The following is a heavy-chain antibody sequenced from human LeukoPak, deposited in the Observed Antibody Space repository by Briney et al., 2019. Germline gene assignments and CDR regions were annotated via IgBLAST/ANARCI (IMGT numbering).Heavy chain of an antibody. CDR3: ARDPVVVVPAAMVGDGVPWFDP. Sequence: GASVKVSCKASGYTFTGYYMHWVRQAPGQGLEWMGWINPNSGGTNYAQKFQGRVTMTRDTSISTVYMELSRLRSDDTAVYYCARDPVVVVPAAMVGDGVPWFDPWGQGTLVTVSS. D-gene: IGHD2-2*01. CDR1: GYTFTGYY. J-gene: IGHJ5*02. V-gene: IGHV1-2*02. CDR2: INPNSGGT.